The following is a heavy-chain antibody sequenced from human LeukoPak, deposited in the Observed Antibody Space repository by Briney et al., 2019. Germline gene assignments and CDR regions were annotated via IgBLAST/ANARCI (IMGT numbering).Heavy chain of an antibody. CDR3: ARLGYGSSGYTNGPAY. CDR1: GFSFTNYW. V-gene: IGHV5-51*01. J-gene: IGHJ4*02. D-gene: IGHD3-22*01. CDR2: IYPGDSDT. Sequence: KGGGSLKISCKGSGFSFTNYWVGWVRQMPGKGLEWMGIIYPGDSDTRYGPSFQDHVTISADKSISTAYLQWSSLKASDTAMYYCARLGYGSSGYTNGPAYWGQGTLVTVSS.